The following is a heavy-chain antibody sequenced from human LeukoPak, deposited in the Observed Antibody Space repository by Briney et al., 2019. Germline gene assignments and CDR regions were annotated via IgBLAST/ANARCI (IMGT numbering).Heavy chain of an antibody. CDR3: ARWVTHYDSSGYY. V-gene: IGHV3-30*04. CDR1: GFTFSSYA. CDR2: ISDDGRNK. J-gene: IGHJ4*02. D-gene: IGHD3-22*01. Sequence: GGSLRLSCAASGFTFSSYAMHWVRQAPGKGLEWVAVISDDGRNKYYADSVKGQFTISRDNSKNTLYLQMNSLRVEDTAVYYCARWVTHYDSSGYYWGQGTLVTVSS.